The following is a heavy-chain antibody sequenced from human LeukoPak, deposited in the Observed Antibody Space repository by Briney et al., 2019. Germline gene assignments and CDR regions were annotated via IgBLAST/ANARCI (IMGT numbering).Heavy chain of an antibody. CDR1: GGSISSSSYY. CDR2: IYYSGST. V-gene: IGHV4-39*02. J-gene: IGHJ4*02. Sequence: SETLSLTCTVSGGSISSSSYYWGWIRQPPGKGLEWIGSIYYSGSTYYNPSLKSRVTISVDTSKNHFSLKLSSVTAADTAVYYCARDQTYSGSGIYTYFDYWGQGILVTVST. D-gene: IGHD3-10*01. CDR3: ARDQTYSGSGIYTYFDY.